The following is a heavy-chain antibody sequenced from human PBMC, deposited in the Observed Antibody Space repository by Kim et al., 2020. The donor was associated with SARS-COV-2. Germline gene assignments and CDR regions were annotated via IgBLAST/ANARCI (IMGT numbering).Heavy chain of an antibody. Sequence: GGSLRLSCAASGFTFSDSYMSWIRQAPGKGLEWVSYISDTGHTIYYADSVKGRFTISRDNAKNSLFLQMNSLRAEDAATYYCARGALWLGDEGFDYWGQGTRVTVSS. CDR1: GFTFSDSY. J-gene: IGHJ4*02. CDR3: ARGALWLGDEGFDY. CDR2: ISDTGHTI. V-gene: IGHV3-11*01. D-gene: IGHD3-10*01.